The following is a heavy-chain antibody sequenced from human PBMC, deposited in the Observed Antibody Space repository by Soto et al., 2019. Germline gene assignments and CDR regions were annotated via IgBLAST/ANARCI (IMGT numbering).Heavy chain of an antibody. CDR3: AREIAAAGSFDY. CDR2: IYYSGST. D-gene: IGHD6-13*01. V-gene: IGHV4-59*01. Sequence: SETQSLTSTVSGGNIGSYYWSWIRQPPGKGLEWIGYIYYSGSTNYNPSLKSRVTISVDTSKNQFSLKLSSVTAADTAVYYCAREIAAAGSFDYWGQGTLVTVSS. CDR1: GGNIGSYY. J-gene: IGHJ4*02.